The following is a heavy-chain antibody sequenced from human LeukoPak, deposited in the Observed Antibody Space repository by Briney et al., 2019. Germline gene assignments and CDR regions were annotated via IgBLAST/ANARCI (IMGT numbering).Heavy chain of an antibody. V-gene: IGHV3-30*04. CDR3: AREGHYDILTGYSPLEYYFYYMDV. Sequence: GRSLRLSCEASGFTFSNYGLHWVRQTPGKGLGWVAAISSDGVEKHYADSVKGRFTISRDNSKSTLYLQMNSLRAGDTALYYCAREGHYDILTGYSPLEYYFYYMDVWGKGTTVTVSS. CDR2: ISSDGVEK. D-gene: IGHD3-9*01. CDR1: GFTFSNYG. J-gene: IGHJ6*03.